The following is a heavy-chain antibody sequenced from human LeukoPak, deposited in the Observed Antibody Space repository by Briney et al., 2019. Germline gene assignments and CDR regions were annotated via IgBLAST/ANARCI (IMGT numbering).Heavy chain of an antibody. V-gene: IGHV3-21*05. Sequence: GRSLRLSCAASGFTFSTYNMNWVRQAPGKGLEWVGYIRSSSSYTNYADTVKSRFTISRDNAKKSLYMQMNSLRAEDTAVYYSARDHKDYYSSGSPFGMDVWGQGTTVTVSS. CDR3: ARDHKDYYSSGSPFGMDV. D-gene: IGHD3-10*01. J-gene: IGHJ6*02. CDR1: GFTFSTYN. CDR2: IRSSSSYT.